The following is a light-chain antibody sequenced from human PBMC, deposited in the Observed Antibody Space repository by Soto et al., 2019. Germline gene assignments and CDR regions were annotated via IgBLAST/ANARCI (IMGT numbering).Light chain of an antibody. CDR2: GAS. V-gene: IGKV3-20*01. CDR3: LQYDTSPLT. J-gene: IGKJ4*01. Sequence: EIVLAQSPGTLSLPPGERGTLSCRASQSISSRKIAWFQQKPSQAPRLLMYGASSRGTGIPDRFSGGGSGTDFTLTISSLDPEDFAVYYCLQYDTSPLTFGGGTKVEIK. CDR1: QSISSRK.